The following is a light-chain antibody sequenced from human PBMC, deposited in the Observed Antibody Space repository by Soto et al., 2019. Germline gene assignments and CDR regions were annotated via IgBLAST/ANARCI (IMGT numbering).Light chain of an antibody. CDR1: QTVSSH. Sequence: EVVMTQSPVTLSVSLVQIATLSFSASQTVSSHIALYQQKPGQAPRLLISGVFVRATGIPGRFSGSGSGTEFTLTISSLQSEDFATYYCQKGDIWPWKFGQGTKVDIK. CDR2: GVF. V-gene: IGKV3D-15*01. CDR3: QKGDIWPWK. J-gene: IGKJ1*01.